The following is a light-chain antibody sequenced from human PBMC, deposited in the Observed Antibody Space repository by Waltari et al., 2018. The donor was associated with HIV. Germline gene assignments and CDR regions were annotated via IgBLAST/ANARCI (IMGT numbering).Light chain of an antibody. CDR3: QQFNSYPVT. V-gene: IGKV1-9*01. CDR2: GAS. Sequence: DIQLTQSPSFLSASVGDRVTITCRASQGISSHLAWYQQKPGKAPILLIYGASTLESGVPSRFRGSRSGTQFTLTISSLQPEDFATYYCQQFNSYPVTFXG. J-gene: IGKJ4*01. CDR1: QGISSH.